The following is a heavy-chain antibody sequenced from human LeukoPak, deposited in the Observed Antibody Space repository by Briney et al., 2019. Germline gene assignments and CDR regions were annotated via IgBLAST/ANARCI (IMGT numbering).Heavy chain of an antibody. V-gene: IGHV4-59*08. D-gene: IGHD4-17*01. CDR2: IYYSGST. CDR1: GGSISSYY. CDR3: ARQPPTAPFDY. Sequence: SETLSLTCTVSGGSISSYYWSWIRQPPGKGLEWIGYIYYSGSTDYNPSLKSRVTISVDTSKNQFSLKLSSVTAADTAVYYCARQPPTAPFDYWGQGTLVTVSS. J-gene: IGHJ4*02.